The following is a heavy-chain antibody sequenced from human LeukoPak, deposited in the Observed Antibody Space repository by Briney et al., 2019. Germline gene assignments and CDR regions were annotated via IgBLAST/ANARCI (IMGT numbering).Heavy chain of an antibody. J-gene: IGHJ3*02. CDR3: AKDRRGYSSGAFDI. CDR1: GFTFDDYA. V-gene: IGHV3-9*03. D-gene: IGHD6-19*01. CDR2: ISWNSGSI. Sequence: GGSLRLSCAASGFTFDDYAMHWVRQAPGKGLEWVSGISWNSGSIGYADSVKGRFTISRDNAKNSLYLQMNSLRAEDMALYYCAKDRRGYSSGAFDIWGQGTMVTVSS.